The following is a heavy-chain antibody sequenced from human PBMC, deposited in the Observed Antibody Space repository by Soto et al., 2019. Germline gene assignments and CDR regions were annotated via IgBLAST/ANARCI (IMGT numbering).Heavy chain of an antibody. D-gene: IGHD3-10*01. CDR3: AKGDTVRPFGY. Sequence: VGSLRLSCASSVFTFSSYAMSCVRQAPGKGLEWVSAISGSGGSTYYADSVKGRFTISRDNSKNTLYLQMNSLRAEDTAVYYCAKGDTVRPFGYWGQATLVTVSS. CDR2: ISGSGGST. J-gene: IGHJ4*02. CDR1: VFTFSSYA. V-gene: IGHV3-23*01.